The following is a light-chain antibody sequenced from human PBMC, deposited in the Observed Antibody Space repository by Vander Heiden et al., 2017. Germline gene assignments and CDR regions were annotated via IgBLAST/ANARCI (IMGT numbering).Light chain of an antibody. CDR1: QTITYR. CDR3: QQYNAYPWT. CDR2: GAS. J-gene: IGKJ1*01. Sequence: DIQMTQSPSTLSASVGDRVTITCRASQTITYRLAWFQQKPGQPPKLLISGASSLESGVPSRFRGSGSGTEFTLDISSLQPDDFATYYCQQYNAYPWTFGRGTKVESK. V-gene: IGKV1-5*01.